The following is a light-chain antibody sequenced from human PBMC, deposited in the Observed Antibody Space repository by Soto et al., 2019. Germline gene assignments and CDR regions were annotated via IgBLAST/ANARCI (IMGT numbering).Light chain of an antibody. CDR3: KQYDNSPRT. J-gene: IGKJ1*01. V-gene: IGKV3-20*01. CDR1: QSINSNY. Sequence: EIVLTQSPGTLSLSPGERATLSCRASQSINSNYLAWYQQKPGQGPRPLMYGASSRATGIPDRFSGSGSGTDFTLTISRLEPEDFAVYYCKQYDNSPRTFGQGTKVEIK. CDR2: GAS.